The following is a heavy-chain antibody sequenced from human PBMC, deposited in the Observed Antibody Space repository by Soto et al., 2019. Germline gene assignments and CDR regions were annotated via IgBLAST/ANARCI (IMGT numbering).Heavy chain of an antibody. CDR1: GFKFSSYE. V-gene: IGHV3-48*03. CDR3: ATRLSVSYGPRFDQ. J-gene: IGHJ4*02. CDR2: ILHSGDII. Sequence: DVQLEESGGGLVQPGGSLRLACAGSGFKFSSYEMNWVRQAPGKGLEWLSFILHSGDIIYYADSVKGRFTISRDNAKNLLYLHMNTLRVEDTSIYYWATRLSVSYGPRFDQWGQGTLVTVSS. D-gene: IGHD3-16*01.